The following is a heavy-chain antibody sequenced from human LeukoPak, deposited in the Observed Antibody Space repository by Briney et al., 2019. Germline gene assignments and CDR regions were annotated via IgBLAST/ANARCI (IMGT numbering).Heavy chain of an antibody. J-gene: IGHJ5*02. CDR3: AKALYSSSWYWFDP. Sequence: GGSLRLSCAASGFTFSSYGMSWVRQAPGKGLEWVSAISGSGGSTYYADSVKGRFTISRDNSKNTLYLQMNSLRAEDTAVYYCAKALYSSSWYWFDPWGQGTLVTVSS. D-gene: IGHD6-13*01. CDR1: GFTFSSYG. CDR2: ISGSGGST. V-gene: IGHV3-23*01.